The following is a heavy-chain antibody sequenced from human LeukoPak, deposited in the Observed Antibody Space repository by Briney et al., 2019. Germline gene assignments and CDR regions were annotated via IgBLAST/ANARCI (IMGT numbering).Heavy chain of an antibody. Sequence: SETLSLTCAVEGGVFNDYYWSWVRQSPEKGLEWIAEINQGGSTIYNPSLKNRVTMSIDTTRKHFSLQLASLTAADTAVYFCARRGIWIQWNFEYWGQGVLVTVSS. CDR3: ARRGIWIQWNFEY. J-gene: IGHJ4*02. CDR1: GGVFNDYY. CDR2: INQGGST. V-gene: IGHV4-34*01. D-gene: IGHD5-12*01.